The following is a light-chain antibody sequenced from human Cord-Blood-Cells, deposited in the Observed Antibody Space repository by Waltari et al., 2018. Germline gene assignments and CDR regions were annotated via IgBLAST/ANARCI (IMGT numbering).Light chain of an antibody. V-gene: IGLV2-23*01. CDR1: SSAVGSYNL. Sequence: QSALTPPASVSGSPGPSITLSCTGTSSAVGSYNLVSRYQQHPGKAPKLMIYEGSKRPSGVSNRFSGSKSGNTASLTISGLQAEDEADYYCCSYAGSSSLYVFGTGTKVTVL. CDR3: CSYAGSSSLYV. CDR2: EGS. J-gene: IGLJ1*01.